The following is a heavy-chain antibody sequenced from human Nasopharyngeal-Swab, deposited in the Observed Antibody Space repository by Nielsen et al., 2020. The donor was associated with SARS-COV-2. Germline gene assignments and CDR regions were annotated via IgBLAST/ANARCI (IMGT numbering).Heavy chain of an antibody. J-gene: IGHJ4*02. Sequence: SETLSLTCAVYGGSFSGYYWSWIRQPPGKGLEWIGEINHSGSTNYNPSLKSRVTISRDTSKNQFSLRLSSVTAADTAVYYCARQIVSYYYDSSGYRLREYWGQGTLVTVSS. D-gene: IGHD3-22*01. CDR2: INHSGST. CDR3: ARQIVSYYYDSSGYRLREY. V-gene: IGHV4-34*01. CDR1: GGSFSGYY.